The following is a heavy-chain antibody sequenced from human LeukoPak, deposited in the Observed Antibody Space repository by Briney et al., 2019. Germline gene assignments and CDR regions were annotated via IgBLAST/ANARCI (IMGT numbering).Heavy chain of an antibody. V-gene: IGHV3-13*01. Sequence: GGSLRLSCAASGFTFSSYDMHWVRQATGKGLEWVSAIGTAGDTYYPGSVKGHFTISRDNSNNILYLQMSSLRVEDTAIYYCAKESFATTSWGHDYWGQGTLVTVSS. CDR3: AKESFATTSWGHDY. CDR1: GFTFSSYD. J-gene: IGHJ4*02. CDR2: IGTAGDT. D-gene: IGHD1-26*01.